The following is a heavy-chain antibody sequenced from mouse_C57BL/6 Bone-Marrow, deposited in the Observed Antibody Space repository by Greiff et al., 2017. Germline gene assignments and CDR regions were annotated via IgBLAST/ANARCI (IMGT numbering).Heavy chain of an antibody. CDR1: GYTFTSYW. Sequence: VKLQQPGAELVKPGASVKLSCKASGYTFTSYWMHWVKQRPGQGLEWIGMIHPNSGSTNYNEKFKSKATLTVDKSSSTAYMQLSSLTSEDSAVYYCARSLYDGSPDYWGQGTTLTVSS. D-gene: IGHD1-1*01. J-gene: IGHJ2*01. CDR2: IHPNSGST. V-gene: IGHV1-64*01. CDR3: ARSLYDGSPDY.